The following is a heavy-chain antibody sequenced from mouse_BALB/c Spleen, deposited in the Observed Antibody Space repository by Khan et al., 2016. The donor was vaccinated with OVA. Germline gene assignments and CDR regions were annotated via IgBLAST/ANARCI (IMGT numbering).Heavy chain of an antibody. CDR2: IYPSDSYT. CDR1: GYTFTSYW. D-gene: IGHD1-1*01. J-gene: IGHJ4*01. V-gene: IGHV1-69*02. Sequence: QVQLQQPGAELVRPGASVKLSCKATGYTFTSYWINWVKQRPGQGLEWIGNIYPSDSYTTYNQKFKDKATLTVDKSSSTAYMQLSSPTSEDSAVYCCTRHGSSYDAMDYWGQGTSVTVSS. CDR3: TRHGSSYDAMDY.